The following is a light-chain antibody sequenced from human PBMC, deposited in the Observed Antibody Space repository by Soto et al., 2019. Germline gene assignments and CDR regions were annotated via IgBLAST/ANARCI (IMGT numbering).Light chain of an antibody. CDR2: GAS. CDR1: QSVSSGY. J-gene: IGKJ1*01. CDR3: QQYGGSPRT. Sequence: EIVLTQSPGTLSLSPGERATLSCRASQSVSSGYLAWYQQKHGQAPRLLIYGASSRATGIPDRFSGSGSGTDFTLTISRLEPEDFAVYYCQQYGGSPRTFGQGTKVEIK. V-gene: IGKV3-20*01.